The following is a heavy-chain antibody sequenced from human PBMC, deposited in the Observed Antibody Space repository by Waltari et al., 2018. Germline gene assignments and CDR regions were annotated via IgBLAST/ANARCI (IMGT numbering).Heavy chain of an antibody. D-gene: IGHD6-13*01. CDR1: GYTFTSYD. CDR3: AREVAAAGTDYYGMDV. V-gene: IGHV1-69*06. Sequence: QVQLVQSGAEVKKPGAAVKVSCKASGYTFTSYDFNWVRQATGQGLEWMGRIIPIFGTANYAQKFQGRVTITADKSTSTAYMELSSLRSEDTAVYYCAREVAAAGTDYYGMDVWGQGTTVTVSS. J-gene: IGHJ6*02. CDR2: IIPIFGTA.